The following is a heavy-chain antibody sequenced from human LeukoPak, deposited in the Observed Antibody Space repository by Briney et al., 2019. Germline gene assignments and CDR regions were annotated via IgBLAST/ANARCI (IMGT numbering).Heavy chain of an antibody. D-gene: IGHD1-26*01. CDR3: AKGIVGATTPFVY. CDR2: ISGSGGST. CDR1: GFTFNSNA. Sequence: AGSLRLSCAASGFTFNSNAMSWVRQAPGKGLEWVSAISGSGGSTYYADSVKGRFTISRDNSKNTLYLQMNSLRAEDTAVYYCAKGIVGATTPFVYWGQGTLVTVSS. V-gene: IGHV3-23*01. J-gene: IGHJ4*02.